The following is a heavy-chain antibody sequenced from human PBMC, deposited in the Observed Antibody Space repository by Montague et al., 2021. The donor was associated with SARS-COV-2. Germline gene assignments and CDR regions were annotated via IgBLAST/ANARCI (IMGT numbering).Heavy chain of an antibody. CDR2: IYYSGST. J-gene: IGHJ4*02. D-gene: IGHD3-9*01. Sequence: SETLSLTCTVSGGSISSSSYYWGWIRQPPGKGLEWIGSIYYSGSTYYNPSLKSRVTISVDTSKNQFSLKLSSVTAADTAVYYCVRSLAGRYFDWTKLDAHVKHYYFDYWGQGTLVTVSS. CDR3: VRSLAGRYFDWTKLDAHVKHYYFDY. V-gene: IGHV4-39*01. CDR1: GGSISSSSYY.